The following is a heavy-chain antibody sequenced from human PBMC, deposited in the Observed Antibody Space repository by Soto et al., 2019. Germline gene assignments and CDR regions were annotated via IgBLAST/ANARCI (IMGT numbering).Heavy chain of an antibody. V-gene: IGHV5-51*01. J-gene: IGHJ4*02. CDR1: GYSFANYW. D-gene: IGHD3-22*01. CDR3: ARGDSSDYSTATPADF. Sequence: GESLKISCSGSGYSFANYWIGWVRQMPGKGLEWMGIIYPADSDTRYSPSFQGQVTLSADTSISTAYLQWNSLKASDTAIYFCARGDSSDYSTATPADFWGQGTLVTSPQ. CDR2: IYPADSDT.